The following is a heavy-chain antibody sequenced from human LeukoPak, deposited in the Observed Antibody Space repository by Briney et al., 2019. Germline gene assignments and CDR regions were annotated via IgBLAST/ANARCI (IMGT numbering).Heavy chain of an antibody. Sequence: GGSLRLSCAASGFTVGSNYMSWVRQAPGKGLEWVSVIYSGGSTYYADSVKGRFTISRDNSKNTLYLQMNSLRAEDTAVYYCAGGSVVTASLDGMDVWGQGTTVTVSS. CDR3: AGGSVVTASLDGMDV. CDR2: IYSGGST. CDR1: GFTVGSNY. V-gene: IGHV3-66*02. D-gene: IGHD2-21*02. J-gene: IGHJ6*02.